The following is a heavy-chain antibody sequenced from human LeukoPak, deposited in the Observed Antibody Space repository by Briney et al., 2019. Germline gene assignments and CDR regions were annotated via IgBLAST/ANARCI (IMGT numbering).Heavy chain of an antibody. CDR2: MNPNSGNT. J-gene: IGHJ4*02. CDR3: AVFDSSGYYWADY. V-gene: IGHV1-8*01. D-gene: IGHD3-22*01. Sequence: ASVKVSCKASGYTFTSYDINWVRQATGQGLEWMGWMNPNSGNTGYAQKFQGRVTMTRNTSISTAYMELSSLRSGDTGVYYCAVFDSSGYYWADYWGQGTLVTVSS. CDR1: GYTFTSYD.